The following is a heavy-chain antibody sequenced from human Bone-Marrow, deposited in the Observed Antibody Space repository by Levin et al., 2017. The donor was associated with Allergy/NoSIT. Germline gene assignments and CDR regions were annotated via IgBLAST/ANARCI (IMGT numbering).Heavy chain of an antibody. CDR2: IYWDDDT. J-gene: IGHJ4*02. CDR3: ARRPAPLAVAGFDY. V-gene: IGHV2-5*02. CDR1: GFSLTTTGEG. Sequence: KASGPTLVKPTQTLTLTCTFSGFSLTTTGEGVAWIRQPPGKALEWLALIYWDDDTRYSASLKRRLTITKDTSKNQVVLTMTNMDPVDTATYYCARRPAPLAVAGFDYWGQGTLVTVSS. D-gene: IGHD6-19*01.